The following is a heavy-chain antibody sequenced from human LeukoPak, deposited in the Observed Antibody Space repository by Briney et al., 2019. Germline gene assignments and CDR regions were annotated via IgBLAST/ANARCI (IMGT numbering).Heavy chain of an antibody. Sequence: PGGSLRLSCAASGFTFSSYAMHWVRQAPGKGLEWVAGISYDGSNKYYADSVKGRFTISRDNSKNTLYLQMNSLRAEDTAVYYCARDQRGITMIARGAFDIWGQGTMVTVSS. CDR2: ISYDGSNK. J-gene: IGHJ3*02. D-gene: IGHD3-22*01. CDR3: ARDQRGITMIARGAFDI. V-gene: IGHV3-30-3*01. CDR1: GFTFSSYA.